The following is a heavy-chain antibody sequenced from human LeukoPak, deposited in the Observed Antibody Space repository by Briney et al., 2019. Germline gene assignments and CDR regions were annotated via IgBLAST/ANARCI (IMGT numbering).Heavy chain of an antibody. CDR1: GYSFTSYW. V-gene: IGHV5-10-1*01. CDR3: ARRYRPLTGEEYYFDY. CDR2: IDPSDSYT. D-gene: IGHD7-27*01. Sequence: GESLKISCKGSGYSFTSYWISWVRQMPGKGLEWMGRIDPSDSYTNYSPSFQGHVTISADKSISTAYLQWSSLKASDTAMYYCARRYRPLTGEEYYFDYWGQGTLVTVSS. J-gene: IGHJ4*02.